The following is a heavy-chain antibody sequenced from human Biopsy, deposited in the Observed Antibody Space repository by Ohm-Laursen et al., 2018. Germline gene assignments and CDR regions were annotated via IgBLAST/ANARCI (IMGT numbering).Heavy chain of an antibody. J-gene: IGHJ4*02. CDR2: FAPENGKT. CDR3: AADINVWNVNY. Sequence: ASVKVSCKVSGYTLTALSMHWVRQAPGRGLEWMGGFAPENGKTIYAQKFQGGITMTEDTSTDTAYMELSSLRSEDTAVYYCAADINVWNVNYWGQGTQVTVSS. D-gene: IGHD1-1*01. CDR1: GYTLTALS. V-gene: IGHV1-24*01.